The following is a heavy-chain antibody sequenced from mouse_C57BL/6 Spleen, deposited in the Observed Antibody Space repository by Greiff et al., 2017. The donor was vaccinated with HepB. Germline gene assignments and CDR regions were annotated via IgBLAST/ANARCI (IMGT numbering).Heavy chain of an antibody. CDR1: GFSLSTSGMG. Sequence: QVTLKESGPGILQSSQTLSLTCSFSGFSLSTSGMGVSWIRQPSGKGLEWLAHIYWDDDKRSNPSLKSRLTISKDTSRNQVFLKITSVDTADTATYYCARSPGGPWFAYWGQGTLVTVSA. D-gene: IGHD3-3*01. J-gene: IGHJ3*01. V-gene: IGHV8-12*01. CDR3: ARSPGGPWFAY. CDR2: IYWDDDK.